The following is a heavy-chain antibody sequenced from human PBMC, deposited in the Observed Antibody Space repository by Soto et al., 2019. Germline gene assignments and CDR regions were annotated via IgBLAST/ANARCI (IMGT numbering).Heavy chain of an antibody. Sequence: PSETLSLTCAVYGGSFSGYYWSWIRHPPGKGLEWIGEINHSGSTNYNPSLKSRVTISVDTSKNQFSLKLSSVTAADTAVYYCARARGYSYGYYFDYWGQGTLVTV. CDR1: GGSFSGYY. D-gene: IGHD5-18*01. CDR2: INHSGST. J-gene: IGHJ4*02. V-gene: IGHV4-34*01. CDR3: ARARGYSYGYYFDY.